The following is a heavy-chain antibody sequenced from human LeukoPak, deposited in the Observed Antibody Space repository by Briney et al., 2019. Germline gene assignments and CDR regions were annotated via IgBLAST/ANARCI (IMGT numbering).Heavy chain of an antibody. CDR3: TGEVVASFFDF. D-gene: IGHD2-15*01. Sequence: GGSLRLSCAASGFTFSSYAMSWVRQAPGKGLEWVSAISGSGGSTYYADSLKGRFTISRDNSQNTLYLQMNSLRVEDTAVYYCTGEVVASFFDFWGQGAVVTVSS. J-gene: IGHJ4*02. V-gene: IGHV3-23*01. CDR1: GFTFSSYA. CDR2: ISGSGGST.